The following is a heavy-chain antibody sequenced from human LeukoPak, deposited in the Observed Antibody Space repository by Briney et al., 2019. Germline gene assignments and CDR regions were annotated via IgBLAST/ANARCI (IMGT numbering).Heavy chain of an antibody. D-gene: IGHD6-13*01. CDR1: GYSISSGYY. J-gene: IGHJ4*02. CDR2: IYHSGST. CDR3: ARGPQRAAGFKEYYFDY. Sequence: SETLSLTCAVSGYSISSGYYWGWIRQPPGKGLEWIGSIYHSGSTYYNPSLKSRVTISVDTSKNQFSLKLSSVTAADTAVYYCARGPQRAAGFKEYYFDYWGQGTLVTVSS. V-gene: IGHV4-38-2*01.